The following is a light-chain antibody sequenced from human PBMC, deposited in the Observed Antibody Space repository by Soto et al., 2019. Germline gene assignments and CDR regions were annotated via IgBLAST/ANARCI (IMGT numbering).Light chain of an antibody. V-gene: IGKV1-39*01. Sequence: DIQMTQSPSSLSASVGDRVSITCRASESISNYLNWYHQKPGRAPDLLIYITSTVKGGVPSRFSGSGSGTHFTLTISSLQPEDFGTYYCQQAYTTPYTFGQGTKVEMK. CDR2: ITS. CDR1: ESISNY. CDR3: QQAYTTPYT. J-gene: IGKJ2*01.